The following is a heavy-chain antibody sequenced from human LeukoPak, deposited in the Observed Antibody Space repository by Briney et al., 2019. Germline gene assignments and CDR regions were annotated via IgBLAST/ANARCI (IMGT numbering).Heavy chain of an antibody. CDR2: VYYSGST. J-gene: IGHJ4*02. CDR1: GGSVSSKTYY. CDR3: ARADTTGYPNFDF. D-gene: IGHD3-22*01. Sequence: SETLSLTCTVSGGSVSSKTYYWGWIRQTPGKGLEWIGNVYYSGSTYKNPSLQSRVTIFIDTSKNQFSLILSSVTAADTAIYYRARADTTGYPNFDFWGQGTLVTVS. V-gene: IGHV4-39*01.